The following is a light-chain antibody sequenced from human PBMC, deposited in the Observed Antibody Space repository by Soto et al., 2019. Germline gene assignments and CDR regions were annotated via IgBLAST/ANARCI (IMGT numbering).Light chain of an antibody. CDR2: DAS. J-gene: IGKJ4*01. CDR3: QQYGRSPLT. CDR1: QSVSSSY. Sequence: EIVLTQSPGTLSLSPGERATLSCRASQSVSSSYLAWYQQKPGQAPRLLIYDASSRATGIPDRFSGSGSATDFTLTISRLEPEDFAVYYCQQYGRSPLTFGGGTKVAIK. V-gene: IGKV3-20*01.